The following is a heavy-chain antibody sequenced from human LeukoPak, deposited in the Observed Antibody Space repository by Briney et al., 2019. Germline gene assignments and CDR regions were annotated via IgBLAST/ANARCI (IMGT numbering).Heavy chain of an antibody. Sequence: LGESLKISCKGSGYSFTSYSIGWVRQMPGKGLEWMGIIYPGDSDTRYSPSFQGQVTISADKSISTAYLQWSSLKASDTAMYYCARPAGDSSGYYYFDYWGQGTLVTVSS. CDR3: ARPAGDSSGYYYFDY. CDR2: IYPGDSDT. J-gene: IGHJ4*02. D-gene: IGHD3-22*01. V-gene: IGHV5-51*01. CDR1: GYSFTSYS.